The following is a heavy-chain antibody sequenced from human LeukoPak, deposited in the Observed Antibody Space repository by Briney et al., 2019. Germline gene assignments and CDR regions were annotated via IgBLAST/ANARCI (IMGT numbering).Heavy chain of an antibody. CDR2: IKSKTDGGTT. CDR3: TAAPYYDFWSGYNAFDI. J-gene: IGHJ3*02. CDR1: GFTFSNAW. Sequence: GGSLRLSCAASGFTFSNAWMSWVRQAPGKGLEWVGRIKSKTDGGTTDYAAPVKGGFTISRDDSKNTLYLQMNSLKTEDTAVYYCTAAPYYDFWSGYNAFDIWGQGTMVTVSS. D-gene: IGHD3-3*01. V-gene: IGHV3-15*01.